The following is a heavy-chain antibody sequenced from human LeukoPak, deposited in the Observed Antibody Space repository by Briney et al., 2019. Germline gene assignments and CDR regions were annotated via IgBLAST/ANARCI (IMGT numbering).Heavy chain of an antibody. CDR2: INHSGST. J-gene: IGHJ6*03. D-gene: IGHD2-15*01. Sequence: PSETLSLTCAVYGGSFSGYYWNWIRQPPGKGLEWIGEINHSGSTNYNPSLKSRVTISVDTSKNQFSPKVTSVTAAYTAVYYCARGYCSGGSCYPLKSIYYYYMDVWGEGTTVTFSS. CDR1: GGSFSGYY. CDR3: ARGYCSGGSCYPLKSIYYYYMDV. V-gene: IGHV4-34*01.